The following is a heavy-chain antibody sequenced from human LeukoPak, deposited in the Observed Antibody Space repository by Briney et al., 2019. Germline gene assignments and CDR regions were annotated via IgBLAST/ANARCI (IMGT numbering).Heavy chain of an antibody. D-gene: IGHD2-2*01. V-gene: IGHV4-34*01. CDR2: INHSGST. CDR1: GGSFSGYY. CDR3: ARGYGVVVPAAVVNYGMDV. Sequence: SETLSLTCAVYGGSFSGYYWSWIRQPPGKGLEWIGEINHSGSTNYNPSLKSRVTISVDTSKNQFSLKLSSVTAADTAVYYCARGYGVVVPAAVVNYGMDVWGKGTTVTVSS. J-gene: IGHJ6*04.